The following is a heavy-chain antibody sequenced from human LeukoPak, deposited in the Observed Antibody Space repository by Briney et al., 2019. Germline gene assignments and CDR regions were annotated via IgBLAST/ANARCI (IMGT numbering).Heavy chain of an antibody. Sequence: SETLSLTCTVSGGSIKSYYWSWIRQPPGKGLEWIGNIYYSGRTNYNPSLKSRVTISVDTSKNQFSLKLSSVTAADTAVYYCARVARYSSPFDYWGQGTLVTVSS. CDR2: IYYSGRT. CDR1: GGSIKSYY. D-gene: IGHD6-13*01. V-gene: IGHV4-59*01. J-gene: IGHJ4*02. CDR3: ARVARYSSPFDY.